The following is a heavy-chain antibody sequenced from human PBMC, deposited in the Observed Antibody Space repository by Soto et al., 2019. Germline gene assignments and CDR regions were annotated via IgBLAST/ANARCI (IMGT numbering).Heavy chain of an antibody. J-gene: IGHJ3*01. D-gene: IGHD2-15*01. CDR3: ARGRVRWYDIT. V-gene: IGHV4-30-4*01. CDR2: IYYSGFT. CDR1: GGSMGNGDYY. Sequence: SETLSLTCTVSGGSMGNGDYYWSWIRQPPGKGLEWIGYIYYSGFTYYNPSLKSRLTISVDTSRNHFSLRVTSVTAADTAVYYCARGRVRWYDITWGQGTMVTVSS.